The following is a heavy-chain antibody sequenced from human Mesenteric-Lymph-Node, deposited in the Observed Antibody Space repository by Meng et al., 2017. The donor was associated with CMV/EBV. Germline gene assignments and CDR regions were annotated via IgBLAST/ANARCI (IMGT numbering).Heavy chain of an antibody. CDR3: ARISKYRYGVYGMDV. V-gene: IGHV3-48*03. Sequence: GESLKISCVGSGFTFNDFEMNWVRQAPGKGLEWVSYMSGGEMKTIHYADSVSGRFTISRDRGKGSVYLQMNRLRAEDTAVYYCARISKYRYGVYGMDVWGQGTTVTVSS. J-gene: IGHJ6*02. D-gene: IGHD5-18*01. CDR2: MSGGEMKTI. CDR1: GFTFNDFE.